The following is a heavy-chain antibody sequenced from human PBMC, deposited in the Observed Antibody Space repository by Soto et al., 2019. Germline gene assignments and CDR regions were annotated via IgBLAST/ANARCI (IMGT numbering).Heavy chain of an antibody. D-gene: IGHD5-12*01. CDR2: ISSSSSTI. V-gene: IGHV3-48*01. CDR1: GFTFSSYS. CDR3: ARGGYGRFDY. Sequence: PGGSLRLSCAASGFTFSSYSMNWVRQAPGKGLEWVSYISSSSSTIYYADSVKGRFTISRDNAKNSLYLQMNSLRAEDTAVYYCARGGYGRFDYWGQGTLVTVSS. J-gene: IGHJ4*02.